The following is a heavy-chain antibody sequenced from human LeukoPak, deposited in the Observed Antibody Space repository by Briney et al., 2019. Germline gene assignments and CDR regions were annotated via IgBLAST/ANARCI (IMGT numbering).Heavy chain of an antibody. D-gene: IGHD6-13*01. Sequence: GGSLRLSCAASGFTFSSYEMIWVRQAPGKGLEWVSYISSSGSTIFYADSVKGRFTISRDNAKDSLYLQMNSLRAEDTAVYYCARQQPAFDYWGQGTLVTVSS. J-gene: IGHJ4*02. CDR2: ISSSGSTI. CDR3: ARQQPAFDY. V-gene: IGHV3-48*03. CDR1: GFTFSSYE.